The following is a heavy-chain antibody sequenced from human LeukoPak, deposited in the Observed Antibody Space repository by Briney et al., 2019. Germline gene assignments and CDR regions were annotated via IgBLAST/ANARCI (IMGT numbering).Heavy chain of an antibody. V-gene: IGHV4-34*01. D-gene: IGHD5-12*01. CDR3: ARRGWLRSFDY. CDR1: GGSFSGYY. CDR2: INHSGST. Sequence: SETLSLTCAVYGGSFSGYYWSWIRQPPGKGLEWIGEINHSGSTNYNPSLKSRVTISVDTSKNQFSLKLSSVTAADTAVYYCARRGWLRSFDYWGQGTLVTVSS. J-gene: IGHJ4*02.